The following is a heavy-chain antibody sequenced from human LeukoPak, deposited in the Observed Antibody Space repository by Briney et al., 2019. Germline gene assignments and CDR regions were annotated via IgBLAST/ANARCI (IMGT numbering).Heavy chain of an antibody. CDR3: ARRHSSGWDYDY. D-gene: IGHD6-19*01. CDR1: GGSLSSYY. J-gene: IGHJ4*02. CDR2: IYYSGST. Sequence: PSETLSLTCTGSGGSLSSYYWSWLRQPPGRGLEWIGYIYYSGSTNYNPSLKSRVTISVDTSKNQFSLKLSSVTAADTAVYYCARRHSSGWDYDYWGQGTLVTVSS. V-gene: IGHV4-59*08.